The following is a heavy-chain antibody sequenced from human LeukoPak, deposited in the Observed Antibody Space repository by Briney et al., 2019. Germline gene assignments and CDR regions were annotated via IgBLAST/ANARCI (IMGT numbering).Heavy chain of an antibody. Sequence: PSETLSLTCTVSGGSISGSYWSWIRQPAGKGLEYIGRVFSSGITNYSPSLASRVTMSVDTSNSQFSLYLRSMTAADTAVYFCARGPGDASSEAWDFWGQGALVTVSS. D-gene: IGHD3-16*01. CDR3: ARGPGDASSEAWDF. CDR2: VFSSGIT. CDR1: GGSISGSY. J-gene: IGHJ4*02. V-gene: IGHV4-4*07.